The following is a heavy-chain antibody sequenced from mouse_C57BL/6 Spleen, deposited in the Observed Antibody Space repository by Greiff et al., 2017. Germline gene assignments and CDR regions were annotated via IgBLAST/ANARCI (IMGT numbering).Heavy chain of an antibody. D-gene: IGHD1-1*01. CDR2: INYDGSST. CDR3: ARANGSSLFAY. V-gene: IGHV5-16*01. J-gene: IGHJ3*01. Sequence: EVMLVESEGGLEQPGSSMKLSCTASGFTFSDYYMAWVRQVPEKGLEWVANINYDGSSTYYLDSLKSRFIISRDNAKNILYLQMSSLKSEDTATYYCARANGSSLFAYWGQGTLVTVSA. CDR1: GFTFSDYY.